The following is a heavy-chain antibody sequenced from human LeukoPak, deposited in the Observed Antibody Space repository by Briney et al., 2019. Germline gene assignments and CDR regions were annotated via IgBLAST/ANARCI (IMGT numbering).Heavy chain of an antibody. V-gene: IGHV7-4-1*02. Sequence: ASVKVSCKASGYTFTSYAMNWVRQAPGQGLEWMGWINTNTGNPTYAQGFTGRFVFSLDTSVSTAYLQMNSLRAEDTAVYYCAKDSSWYWDYWGQGTLVTVSS. J-gene: IGHJ4*02. CDR3: AKDSSWYWDY. D-gene: IGHD6-13*01. CDR1: GYTFTSYA. CDR2: INTNTGNP.